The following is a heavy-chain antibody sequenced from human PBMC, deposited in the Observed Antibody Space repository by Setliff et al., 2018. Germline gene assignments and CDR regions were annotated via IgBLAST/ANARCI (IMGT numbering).Heavy chain of an antibody. D-gene: IGHD6-19*01. J-gene: IGHJ4*02. Sequence: PSETLSLTCTVSGGSINSGSYFWAWIRQPPGKGLEWIGYIYYSGSTSYYNPSLKSRVTISVDTSKNQFSLKLSSVTAADTAVYYCARGRAGHSGHWGQGTLVTVSS. CDR1: GGSINSGSYF. CDR2: IYYSGSTS. V-gene: IGHV4-31*03. CDR3: ARGRAGHSGH.